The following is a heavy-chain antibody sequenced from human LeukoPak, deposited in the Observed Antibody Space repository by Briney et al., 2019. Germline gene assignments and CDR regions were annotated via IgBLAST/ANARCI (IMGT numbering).Heavy chain of an antibody. Sequence: PGGSLRLSCAASGFXFSSSWMHWVRQAPGKGLVWVSRINSDGSTTNYADSVKGRFTISRDNAKNTLYLQMNSQRAEDTAVYYCASRYIYGDFGRLDAFDIWGQGTMVTVS. V-gene: IGHV3-74*01. CDR3: ASRYIYGDFGRLDAFDI. CDR1: GFXFSSSW. J-gene: IGHJ3*02. CDR2: INSDGSTT. D-gene: IGHD4-17*01.